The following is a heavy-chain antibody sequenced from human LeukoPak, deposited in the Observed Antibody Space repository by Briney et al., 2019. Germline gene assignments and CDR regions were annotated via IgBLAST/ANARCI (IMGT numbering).Heavy chain of an antibody. J-gene: IGHJ4*02. CDR3: AKSSIMFAAGRLGSIDF. Sequence: PGRSLTLSCAASGFAFNDFAMYWVRQAPGKGLDWVALIRRDGSHKYYAHSIKGRFTISRDNSKNTLCLQMSSLRAEDTAVYYCAKSSIMFAAGRLGSIDFWGQGTLVTVSS. V-gene: IGHV3-33*06. CDR2: IRRDGSHK. D-gene: IGHD6-25*01. CDR1: GFAFNDFA.